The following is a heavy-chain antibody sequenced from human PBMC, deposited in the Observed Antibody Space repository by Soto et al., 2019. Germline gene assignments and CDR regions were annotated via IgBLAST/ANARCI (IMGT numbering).Heavy chain of an antibody. J-gene: IGHJ6*02. CDR3: AKGVYDFWSGYYTAYYYYGRYV. D-gene: IGHD3-3*01. CDR2: ISSNGGST. Sequence: GGSLRLSCSASEFAFSSYAMHWVRQAPGKGLEYVSAISSNGGSTYYADSVKGRFTISRDNSKNTLYLQMNSLRAEDTAVYYCAKGVYDFWSGYYTAYYYYGRYVWAQGTTVTVSS. V-gene: IGHV3-64*04. CDR1: EFAFSSYA.